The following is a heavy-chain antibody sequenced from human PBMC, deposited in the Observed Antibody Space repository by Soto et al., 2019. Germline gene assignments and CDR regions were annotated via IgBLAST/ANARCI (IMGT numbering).Heavy chain of an antibody. V-gene: IGHV5-10-1*01. CDR1: GYNFSDYW. CDR2: IDPIDSYS. CDR3: ARLTYDTLTGYHPAGFDY. Sequence: GESLKISCKGSGYNFSDYWISWVRQMPGKGLEWMARIDPIDSYSTYSPSFQGHVTISVDKSISTASLQWSSLRASDTAMYYCARLTYDTLTGYHPAGFDYWGQGTLVTVSS. D-gene: IGHD3-9*01. J-gene: IGHJ4*02.